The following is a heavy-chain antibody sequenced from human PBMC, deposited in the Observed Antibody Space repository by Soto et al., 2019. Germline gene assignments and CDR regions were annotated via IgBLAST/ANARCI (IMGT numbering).Heavy chain of an antibody. D-gene: IGHD4-17*01. J-gene: IGHJ6*02. CDR2: IKSKTDGGTT. V-gene: IGHV3-15*01. CDR1: GFTFSNAW. CDR3: TTKNGDLYYYYGMDV. Sequence: GGSLRLSCAASGFTFSNAWMSWVRQAPGKGLEWVGRIKSKTDGGTTDYAAPVKGRFTISRDDSKNTLYLQMNSLKTEDTAVYYCTTKNGDLYYYYGMDVWGQGTTVTVSS.